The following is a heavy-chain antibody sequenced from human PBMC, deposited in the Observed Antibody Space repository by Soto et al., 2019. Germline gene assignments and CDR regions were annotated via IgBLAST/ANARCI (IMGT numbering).Heavy chain of an antibody. J-gene: IGHJ2*01. CDR1: GGTFSSYA. CDR3: GRDRGDGGGTRWYFVL. CDR2: IIPIFGTT. Sequence: QVQLVQSGAEVKMPGSSVKVSCKASGGTFSSYAISWVRQAPGQGLEGMGGIIPIFGTTNYAQQFQGRVTITSDESTSTAYMELSSLTSEDTAVYCCGRDRGDGGGTRWYFVLWGVGTLVTVA. D-gene: IGHD3-16*01. V-gene: IGHV1-69*05.